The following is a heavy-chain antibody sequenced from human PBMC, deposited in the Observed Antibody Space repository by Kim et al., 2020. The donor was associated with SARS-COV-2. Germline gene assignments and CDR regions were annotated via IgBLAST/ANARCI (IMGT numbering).Heavy chain of an antibody. CDR1: GFTFSNYA. CDR2: ISGSHSTT. V-gene: IGHV3-23*01. D-gene: IGHD2-2*01. J-gene: IGHJ6*02. CDR3: AKDRSVTRSYAMDV. Sequence: GGSLRLSCAASGFTFSNYAMNWVRQAPGKGLEWVSIISGSHSTTYYADSVKGRFTISRDNSKNTLSLQMNSLRAEDTAVYYCAKDRSVTRSYAMDVWGQGTTVTVSS.